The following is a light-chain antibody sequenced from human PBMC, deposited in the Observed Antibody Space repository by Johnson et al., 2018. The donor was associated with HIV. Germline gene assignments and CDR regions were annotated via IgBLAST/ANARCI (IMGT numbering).Light chain of an antibody. J-gene: IGLJ1*01. CDR3: AAWDDSLNGHV. CDR2: RNN. Sequence: QSVLTQPPSASGTPGQRVTISCSGSNSNIGSNTVNWYQQLPGTAPKLLIYRNNQRPSGVPDRFSGSKSGTSASLAISGLQAEDEADYYCAAWDDSLNGHVFGTGTKVTVL. CDR1: NSNIGSNT. V-gene: IGLV1-44*01.